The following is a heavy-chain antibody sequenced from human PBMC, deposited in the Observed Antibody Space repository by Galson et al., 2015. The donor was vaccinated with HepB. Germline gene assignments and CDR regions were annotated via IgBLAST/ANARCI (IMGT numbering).Heavy chain of an antibody. CDR2: INHSGST. CDR1: GGSFSGYY. V-gene: IGHV4-34*01. D-gene: IGHD2-21*02. Sequence: ETLSLTCAVYGGSFSGYYWSWIRQPPGKGLEWIGEINHSGSTNYNPSLKSRVTISVDTSKNQFSLKLSSVTAADTAVYYCARGESMTTATGGWFDPWGQGTLVTVSS. J-gene: IGHJ5*02. CDR3: ARGESMTTATGGWFDP.